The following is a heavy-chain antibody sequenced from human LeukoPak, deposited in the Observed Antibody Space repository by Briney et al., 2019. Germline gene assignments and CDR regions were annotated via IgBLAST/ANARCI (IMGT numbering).Heavy chain of an antibody. CDR1: GGSISSSSYY. J-gene: IGHJ4*02. CDR3: ARPLRNQRWLFPFDY. V-gene: IGHV4-39*01. D-gene: IGHD3-22*01. CDR2: IYYSGNT. Sequence: SETLSLTCTVSGGSISSSSYYWGWIRQPPGRGLEWIGSIYYSGNTYYNPSLKSRVTISVDTSKNQFSLKLSSVTAADTAVYYRARPLRNQRWLFPFDYWGQGTLVTVSS.